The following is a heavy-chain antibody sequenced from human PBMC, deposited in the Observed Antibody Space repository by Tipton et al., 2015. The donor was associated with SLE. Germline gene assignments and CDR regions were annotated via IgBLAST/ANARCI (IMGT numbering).Heavy chain of an antibody. CDR1: GFTFSNAW. CDR2: IKSKTDGGTT. CDR3: ASRGRMIAVAVRHAFDI. Sequence: SLRLSCAASGFTFSNAWMSWVRQAPGKGLEWVGRIKSKTDGGTTDYAAPVKGRFTISRDDSKNTLYLQMNSLKTEDTAVYYCASRGRMIAVAVRHAFDIWGQGTTVTVSS. D-gene: IGHD6-19*01. V-gene: IGHV3-15*01. J-gene: IGHJ3*02.